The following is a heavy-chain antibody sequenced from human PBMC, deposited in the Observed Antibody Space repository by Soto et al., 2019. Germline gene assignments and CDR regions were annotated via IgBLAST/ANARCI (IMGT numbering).Heavy chain of an antibody. D-gene: IGHD2-15*01. CDR3: AHRRSGFCSGGSCSPFDF. CDR2: IYWDDDK. CDR1: GFSLSTSGVG. V-gene: IGHV2-5*02. J-gene: IGHJ4*02. Sequence: SGPTLVNPTQTLTLTCTFSGFSLSTSGVGVGWIRQPPGKALEWLADIYWDDDKRYSPSLKSRLTITKDISKNQVVLTMTNMDPVDTATYYCAHRRSGFCSGGSCSPFDFWGQGTLVTVSS.